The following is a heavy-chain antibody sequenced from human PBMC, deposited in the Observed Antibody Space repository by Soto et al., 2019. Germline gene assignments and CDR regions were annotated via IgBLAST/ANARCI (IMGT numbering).Heavy chain of an antibody. J-gene: IGHJ4*02. CDR2: IYYSGNT. V-gene: IGHV4-39*01. CDR1: GGSISSSSYC. Sequence: SETLSLTCSVSGGSISSSSYCWGWIRQPPGKGLEWIGSIYYSGNTYYNPSLKSRVTISVDASKNEFSLKLSSVAAADTAVYYCARLAWFGELSWHYFDYWGQGTLVTVSS. CDR3: ARLAWFGELSWHYFDY. D-gene: IGHD3-10*01.